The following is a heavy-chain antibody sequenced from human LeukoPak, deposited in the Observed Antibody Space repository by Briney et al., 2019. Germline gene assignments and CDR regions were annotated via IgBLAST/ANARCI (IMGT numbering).Heavy chain of an antibody. D-gene: IGHD3-22*01. J-gene: IGHJ4*02. CDR2: ISSGCSTI. V-gene: IGHV3-48*02. Sequence: GGSLSLSCAASGFTFSSYSMSWVRQAPGKGLEWVSYISSGCSTIYYPDSVRGRFTISRDNAKNSLFLQMNSLRDEDTALYCCARSRGNQLSLDYGGQGTLVTVSS. CDR3: ARSRGNQLSLDY. CDR1: GFTFSSYS.